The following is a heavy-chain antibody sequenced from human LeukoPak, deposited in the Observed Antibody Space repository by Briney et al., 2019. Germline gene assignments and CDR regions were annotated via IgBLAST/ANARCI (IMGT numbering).Heavy chain of an antibody. CDR2: IIPIFGTA. V-gene: IGHV1-69*05. J-gene: IGHJ4*02. Sequence: ASVEVSCKASGGTFSSYAISWVRQAPGQGLEWMGGIIPIFGTANYAQKFQGRVTITTDESTSTAYMELSSLRSEDTAVYYCARASDSSGYHVDFDYWGQGTLVTVSS. D-gene: IGHD3-22*01. CDR1: GGTFSSYA. CDR3: ARASDSSGYHVDFDY.